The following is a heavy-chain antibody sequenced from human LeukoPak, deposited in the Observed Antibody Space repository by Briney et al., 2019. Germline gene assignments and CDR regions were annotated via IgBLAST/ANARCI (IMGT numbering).Heavy chain of an antibody. Sequence: GGSLRLSCAASGFTFSSYSMNWVRQAPGKGLEWVSFISSSRSYIYYADSVKGRFTISRDNAKNSLYLQMNSLRSDDTALYYCARAPISGSYSQYFYMDVWGKGTTVTISS. CDR1: GFTFSSYS. D-gene: IGHD3-10*01. CDR3: ARAPISGSYSQYFYMDV. J-gene: IGHJ6*03. V-gene: IGHV3-21*04. CDR2: ISSSRSYI.